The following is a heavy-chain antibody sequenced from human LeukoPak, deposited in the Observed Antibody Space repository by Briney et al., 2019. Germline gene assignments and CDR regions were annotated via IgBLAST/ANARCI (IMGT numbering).Heavy chain of an antibody. V-gene: IGHV3-21*01. CDR3: ARDLWGTTVTTDYFDS. Sequence: GGSLRLSCAASGFTFSSYEMNWVRQVPGKGLEWVSSISSSSSYIYYADSVKGRFTISRDNAKNSLYLQMISLRAEDMAVYYCARDLWGTTVTTDYFDSWGQGTLVTVSS. CDR1: GFTFSSYE. D-gene: IGHD4-17*01. J-gene: IGHJ4*02. CDR2: ISSSSSYI.